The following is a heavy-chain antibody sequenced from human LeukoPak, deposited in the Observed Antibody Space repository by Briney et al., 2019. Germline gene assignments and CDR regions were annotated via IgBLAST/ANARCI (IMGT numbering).Heavy chain of an antibody. J-gene: IGHJ4*02. Sequence: SGPTLVKPTQTLTLTCPFSGFSLSTSGVGVGWIRHPPGKALEWLALINWDDDKRYYPSLKSTVTISKDTSKYQVVLIMTNMDPVDAATYYCAHRRIAAAGTDFDYRGQGTLGTVSS. CDR3: AHRRIAAAGTDFDY. CDR2: INWDDDK. CDR1: GFSLSTSGVG. V-gene: IGHV2-5*02. D-gene: IGHD6-13*01.